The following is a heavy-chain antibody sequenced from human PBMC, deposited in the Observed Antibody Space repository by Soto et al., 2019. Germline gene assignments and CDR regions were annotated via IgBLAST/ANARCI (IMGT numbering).Heavy chain of an antibody. CDR1: GGTFSSYT. J-gene: IGHJ4*02. CDR2: IIPILGIA. V-gene: IGHV1-69*08. D-gene: IGHD6-13*01. Sequence: QVQLVQSGAEVKKPGSSVKVSCKASGGTFSSYTISWVRQAPGQGLEWMGRIIPILGIANYAQKFQGRVTITADKSTSTAYMELSSLRSEDTAVYYCARDKGSSRWYGGGFDYWGQGTLVTVSS. CDR3: ARDKGSSRWYGGGFDY.